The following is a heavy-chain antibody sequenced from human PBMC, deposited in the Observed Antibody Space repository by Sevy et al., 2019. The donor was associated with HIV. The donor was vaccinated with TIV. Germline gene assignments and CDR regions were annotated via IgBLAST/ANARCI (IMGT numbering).Heavy chain of an antibody. CDR3: ARGGDFNDRSAKRDFDY. V-gene: IGHV3-33*01. CDR1: GFTFCNYG. D-gene: IGHD3-22*01. J-gene: IGHJ4*02. Sequence: GGSLRLSCTASGFTFCNYGMHWVRQAPGKGLEWVAVIWNDGSDKYYADSVKGRFTISRDNSKNTPYLQMNSLRVEDTAVYFCARGGDFNDRSAKRDFDYWGQGTLVTVSS. CDR2: IWNDGSDK.